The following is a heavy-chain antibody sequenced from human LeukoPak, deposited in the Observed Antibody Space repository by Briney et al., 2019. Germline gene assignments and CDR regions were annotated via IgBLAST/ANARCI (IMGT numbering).Heavy chain of an antibody. CDR2: IIPNSGGT. V-gene: IGHV1-2*02. Sequence: ASVKVSCKASGYTFTGYYMHWVRQAPGQGLEWMGWIIPNSGGTNYAQKFQGRVTMTRDTSISTAYMELSRLRSDDTAVYYCARTFHYYDSSGYYAWGQGTLVTVSS. J-gene: IGHJ5*02. D-gene: IGHD3-22*01. CDR3: ARTFHYYDSSGYYA. CDR1: GYTFTGYY.